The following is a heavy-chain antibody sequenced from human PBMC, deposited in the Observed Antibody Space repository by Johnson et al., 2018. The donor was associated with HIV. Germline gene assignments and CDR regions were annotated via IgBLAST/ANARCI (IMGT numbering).Heavy chain of an antibody. V-gene: IGHV3-33*05. J-gene: IGHJ3*02. CDR3: ARERDAFDI. CDR1: GFTFSSYG. Sequence: QLVESGGGVVQPGGSLRLSCAASGFTFSSYGMHWVRQAPGKGLEWVALISYDANDKYYVDSVKGRFTISRDNTENSLYLQMYSLRVEDTAVYYCARERDAFDIWGQGTMVTVSS. CDR2: ISYDANDK.